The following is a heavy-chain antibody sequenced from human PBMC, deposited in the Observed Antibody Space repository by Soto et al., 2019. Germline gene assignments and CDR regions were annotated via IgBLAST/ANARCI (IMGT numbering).Heavy chain of an antibody. Sequence: EVQLVESGGGLVKPGGSLRLSCAASGFTFSSYSMNWVRQAPGKGLEWVSSISSSSSYIYYADSVKGRFTISRDNAKNSLYLQMNSLRAEDTAVYYCARPYVWGSSGFGNWFDPWGQGTLVTVSS. CDR1: GFTFSSYS. V-gene: IGHV3-21*01. CDR3: ARPYVWGSSGFGNWFDP. CDR2: ISSSSSYI. J-gene: IGHJ5*02. D-gene: IGHD3-16*01.